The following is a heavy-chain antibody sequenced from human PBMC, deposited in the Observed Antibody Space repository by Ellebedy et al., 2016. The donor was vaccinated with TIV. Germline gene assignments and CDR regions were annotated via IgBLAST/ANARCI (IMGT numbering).Heavy chain of an antibody. CDR2: VYYSGST. J-gene: IGHJ4*02. V-gene: IGHV4-39*01. Sequence: SETLSLTXTVSGGSVTIDPYYWDWIRQPPGKDLEWIGNVYYSGSTYYIPSLKSRVTMSVDTSKHQFSLKLTSVTAADTAVYYCARLGLGYYDSSGLYYGDYWGQGTLVTVSS. CDR3: ARLGLGYYDSSGLYYGDY. CDR1: GGSVTIDPYY. D-gene: IGHD3-22*01.